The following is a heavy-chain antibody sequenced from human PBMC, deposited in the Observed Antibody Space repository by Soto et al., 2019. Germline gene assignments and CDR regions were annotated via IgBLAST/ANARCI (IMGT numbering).Heavy chain of an antibody. D-gene: IGHD1-1*01. Sequence: QVQLQESGPGLVKPSGTLSLTCAVSGGSISSSNWWSWVRQPPGKGLEWMGEIYHSGSTNYNPSLKSRVTISVDKSKNQFSLKLSSVTAADTAVYSCARLGTTGSEIYYYGMDVWGQGTMVTVSS. CDR1: GGSISSSNW. V-gene: IGHV4-4*02. J-gene: IGHJ6*02. CDR2: IYHSGST. CDR3: ARLGTTGSEIYYYGMDV.